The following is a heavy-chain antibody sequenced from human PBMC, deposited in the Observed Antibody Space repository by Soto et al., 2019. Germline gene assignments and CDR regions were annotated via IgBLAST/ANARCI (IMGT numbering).Heavy chain of an antibody. V-gene: IGHV3-23*01. CDR2: TTGSGSTR. CDR3: AKDPSTAGTLT. J-gene: IGHJ1*01. D-gene: IGHD6-13*01. Sequence: EVQLLESGGGLAQPGGFLRLSCAASGFTFNNYAMTWVRQAPGKGLEWVSTTTGSGSTRYYADSVRGRFTISRDNSKNTLYLEMNSLRAEDTAVYYCAKDPSTAGTLTWGQGTLVTVSS. CDR1: GFTFNNYA.